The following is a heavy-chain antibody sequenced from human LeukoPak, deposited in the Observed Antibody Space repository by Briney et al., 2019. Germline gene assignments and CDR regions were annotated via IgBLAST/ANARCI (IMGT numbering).Heavy chain of an antibody. V-gene: IGHV3-64D*06. CDR2: ISSAGGTT. CDR3: VKVGDSGYGEYYQH. J-gene: IGHJ1*01. CDR1: GFTFRDYP. D-gene: IGHD5-12*01. Sequence: GGSLRLSCSASGFTFRDYPIHWVRQAPGEGLQYVSAISSAGGTTYYADSVRGRFTISRDNSKNTLYLQMSSLRAEDTALYYCVKVGDSGYGEYYQHWGQGTLVTVSS.